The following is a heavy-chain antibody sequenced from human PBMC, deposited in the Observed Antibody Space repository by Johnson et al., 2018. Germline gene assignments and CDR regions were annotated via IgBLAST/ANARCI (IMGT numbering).Heavy chain of an antibody. CDR2: IYYTGDT. CDR1: GGSISRYY. Sequence: QVQLQESGPGLMKPSETLSLTCTVSGGSISRYYWTWVRQPPGKGLEWVGHIYYTGDTSYNPSLKSRVTISVDTSKNQFSLKLNSLTSADTAVYYCSSGGMVGEYYGMDVWGPGTTVTVSS. CDR3: SSGGMVGEYYGMDV. V-gene: IGHV4-59*01. D-gene: IGHD1-26*01. J-gene: IGHJ6*02.